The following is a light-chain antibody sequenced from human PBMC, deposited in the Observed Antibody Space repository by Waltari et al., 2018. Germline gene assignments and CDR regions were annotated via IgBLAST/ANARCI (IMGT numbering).Light chain of an antibody. Sequence: YVLTQPPSVSVAPGQTARITCRATNIGSLSVPLYQQKPGPAPVLVIYNDSDRPSGIPERFSGSNSGNTATLTISRVEAGDEADYYCQVWNSNNDHYVFGTGTKVTVL. J-gene: IGLJ1*01. V-gene: IGLV3-21*04. CDR2: NDS. CDR3: QVWNSNNDHYV. CDR1: NIGSLS.